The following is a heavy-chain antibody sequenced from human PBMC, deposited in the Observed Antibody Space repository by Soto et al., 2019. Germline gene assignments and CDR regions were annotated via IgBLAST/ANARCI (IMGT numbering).Heavy chain of an antibody. CDR3: ARLYSGPVWYFDV. Sequence: QVQLQESGPGLVKPSETPSLTCTVSGGSIARSVYYWGWIRQPPGKGLEGIGSMYYSGNTYYNPSLKSRVTIAVDTSKNQFSLKLSSVTAADTAVYYCARLYSGPVWYFDVWGRGTLVIVSS. J-gene: IGHJ2*01. CDR1: GGSIARSVYY. CDR2: MYYSGNT. V-gene: IGHV4-39*01. D-gene: IGHD4-4*01.